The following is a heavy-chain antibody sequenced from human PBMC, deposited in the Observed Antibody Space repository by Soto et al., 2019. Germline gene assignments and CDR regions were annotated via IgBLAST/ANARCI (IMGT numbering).Heavy chain of an antibody. CDR3: ARRRIVPTTNFDY. D-gene: IGHD1-26*01. J-gene: IGHJ4*02. CDR1: GGSITSSSFY. Sequence: SETLSLTCTVSGGSITSSSFYWGWIRQPPGKGLEWIGHIFHTGATYYNPTLKSRLRMSVDTSKNQFSLNLSSVTATDTAVYYCARRRIVPTTNFDYWGQGTLVTVSS. CDR2: IFHTGAT. V-gene: IGHV4-39*01.